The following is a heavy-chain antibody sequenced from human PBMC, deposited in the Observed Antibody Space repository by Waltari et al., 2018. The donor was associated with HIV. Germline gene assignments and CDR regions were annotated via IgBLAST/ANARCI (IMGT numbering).Heavy chain of an antibody. CDR1: GFTFSTYW. CDR2: IKQDGRDK. Sequence: EVQLVESGGGLVQPGGSLRLSCAASGFTFSTYWMTWVRPAPGKGLGWRANIKQDGRDKYYADSGRGRFTASRDNNKNSLYMQMGGLRAEDAAVYYCARDLKDYDFWSPVDVWGQGTTVTVSS. V-gene: IGHV3-7*01. J-gene: IGHJ6*02. CDR3: ARDLKDYDFWSPVDV. D-gene: IGHD3-3*01.